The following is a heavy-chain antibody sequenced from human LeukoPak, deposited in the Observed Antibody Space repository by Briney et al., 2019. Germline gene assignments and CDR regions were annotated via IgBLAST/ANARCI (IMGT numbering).Heavy chain of an antibody. D-gene: IGHD3-10*01. Sequence: GGSLRLSCAASGFTFSSYAMSWVRQAPGKGLEWVAVISYDGSNKYYADSVKGRFTISRDNSKNTLYLQMNSLRAEDTAVYYCARDDHYYGSGSYPGGYWGQGTLVTVSS. CDR3: ARDDHYYGSGSYPGGY. CDR2: ISYDGSNK. CDR1: GFTFSSYA. J-gene: IGHJ4*02. V-gene: IGHV3-30-3*01.